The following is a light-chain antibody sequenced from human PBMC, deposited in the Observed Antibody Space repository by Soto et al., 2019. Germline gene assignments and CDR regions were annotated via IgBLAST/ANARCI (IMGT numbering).Light chain of an antibody. CDR1: SSDVGGYNY. J-gene: IGLJ1*01. V-gene: IGLV2-14*01. CDR3: SSYTISRALLYV. Sequence: QSALTQPASVSGSPGQSITISCTGTSSDVGGYNYVSWYQQHPGKAPQLMIYDVSNRPSGVSNRFSGSKSGNTAYLTISGLQAEDEAEYYCSSYTISRALLYVFGTGTKVTVL. CDR2: DVS.